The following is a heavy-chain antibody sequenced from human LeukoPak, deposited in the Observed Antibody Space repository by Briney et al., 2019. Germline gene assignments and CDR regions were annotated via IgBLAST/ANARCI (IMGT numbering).Heavy chain of an antibody. J-gene: IGHJ4*02. Sequence: ASVKVSCKASGYTFTCYYMHWVRQAPGQGLEWMGRINPNSGGTNYAQKFQGRVTMTRDTSISTAYMELSRLRSDDTAVYYCARVYSIPGGMDVWGQGTLVTVSS. V-gene: IGHV1-2*06. CDR2: INPNSGGT. CDR3: ARVYSIPGGMDV. D-gene: IGHD4-11*01. CDR1: GYTFTCYY.